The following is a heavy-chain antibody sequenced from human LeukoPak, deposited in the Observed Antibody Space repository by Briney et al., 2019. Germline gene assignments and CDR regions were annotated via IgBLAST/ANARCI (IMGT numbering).Heavy chain of an antibody. CDR2: ISSGSSAI. Sequence: PGGSLRLSCEASGFTFTTYSMTWVRQAPGKGLEWVSIISSGSSAIFSADALKGRFTISRDDAKNLVYLDMNSLRAEDTAVYYCARGHTAVTRHFDFWGQGTLVTVSS. J-gene: IGHJ4*02. D-gene: IGHD4-17*01. CDR1: GFTFTTYS. CDR3: ARGHTAVTRHFDF. V-gene: IGHV3-21*01.